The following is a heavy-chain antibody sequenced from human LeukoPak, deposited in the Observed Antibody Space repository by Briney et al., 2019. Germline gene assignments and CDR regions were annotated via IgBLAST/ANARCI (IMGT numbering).Heavy chain of an antibody. Sequence: SETLSLTCTVSGGSISSYYWSWIRQPPGKGLEWIGYIYHSGSTYYNPSLKSRVTISVDRSKNQFSLKLSSVTAADTAVYYCARGLQYYYDSSGYSGNWFDPWGQGTLVTVSS. CDR2: IYHSGST. CDR1: GGSISSYY. J-gene: IGHJ5*02. CDR3: ARGLQYYYDSSGYSGNWFDP. V-gene: IGHV4-59*12. D-gene: IGHD3-22*01.